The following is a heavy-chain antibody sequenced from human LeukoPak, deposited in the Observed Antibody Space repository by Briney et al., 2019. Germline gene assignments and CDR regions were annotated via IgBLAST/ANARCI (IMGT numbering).Heavy chain of an antibody. CDR3: ARRRDTAMALGYFDY. V-gene: IGHV4-59*01. Sequence: SETLSLTCTVSGGSISSYYWSWIRQPPGKGLEWIGYIYYSGSTNYNPSLKSRVTISVDTSKNQFSLKLSSVTAADTAVYYCARRRDTAMALGYFDYWGQGTLVTVSS. J-gene: IGHJ4*02. D-gene: IGHD5-18*01. CDR1: GGSISSYY. CDR2: IYYSGST.